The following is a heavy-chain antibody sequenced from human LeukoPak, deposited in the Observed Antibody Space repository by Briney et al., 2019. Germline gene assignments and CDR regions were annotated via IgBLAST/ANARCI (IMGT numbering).Heavy chain of an antibody. J-gene: IGHJ5*02. D-gene: IGHD3-10*01. V-gene: IGHV4-59*01. CDR1: GGSISSYY. CDR3: ARSGLWFGELFGWSDP. Sequence: SETLSLTCTVSGGSISSYYWSWIRQPPGKGLEWIGYIYYSGSTNYNPSLKSRVTISVDTSKNQFSLKLSSVTAADTAVYYCARSGLWFGELFGWSDPWGQGTLVTVSS. CDR2: IYYSGST.